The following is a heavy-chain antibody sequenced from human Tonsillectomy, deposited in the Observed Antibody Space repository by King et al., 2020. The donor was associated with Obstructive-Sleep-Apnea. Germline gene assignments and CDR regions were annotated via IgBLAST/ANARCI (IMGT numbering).Heavy chain of an antibody. CDR2: INPRGGSP. Sequence: QLVQSGAEVKKPGASVKVSCKASGYTFTTYYMHWVRQAPVQGLEWMGLINPRGGSPSYAQKFQGRVTMTRDTSTSTVYMELSSLRSEDTAVYYCARARGGSYYDYWGQGTLVTVSS. CDR3: ARARGGSYYDY. V-gene: IGHV1-46*01. J-gene: IGHJ4*02. D-gene: IGHD3-16*01. CDR1: GYTFTTYY.